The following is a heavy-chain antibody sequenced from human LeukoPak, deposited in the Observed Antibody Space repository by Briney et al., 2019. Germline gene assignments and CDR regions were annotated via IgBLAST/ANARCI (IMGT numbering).Heavy chain of an antibody. CDR1: GVSISSYY. V-gene: IGHV4-59*01. J-gene: IGHJ4*02. CDR3: ARLGSSSWYEYYFDY. CDR2: IYYSGST. Sequence: SETLSLICTVSGVSISSYYWSWIRHPPGKGLEWIGYIYYSGSTNYNPSLKSRVTISVDTSKNQFSLKLSSVTAADTAVYYCARLGSSSWYEYYFDYWGQGTLVTVSS. D-gene: IGHD6-13*01.